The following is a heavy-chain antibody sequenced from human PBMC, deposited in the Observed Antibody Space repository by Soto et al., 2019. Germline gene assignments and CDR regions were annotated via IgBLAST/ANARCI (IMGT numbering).Heavy chain of an antibody. V-gene: IGHV4-61*08. J-gene: IGHJ5*02. D-gene: IGHD2-15*01. CDR2: IYYSGST. CDR1: GGSVNNSGYY. Sequence: SETLSLTCTVSGGSVNNSGYYWSWIRQPPGKGLEWIGYIYYSGSTNYNPSLKSRVTISVDRSKNQFSLKLSSVTAADTAVYYCARVVVEANNWFDPWGQGTLVTVPQ. CDR3: ARVVVEANNWFDP.